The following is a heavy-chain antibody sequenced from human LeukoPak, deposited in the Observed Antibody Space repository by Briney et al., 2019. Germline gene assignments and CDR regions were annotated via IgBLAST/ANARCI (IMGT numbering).Heavy chain of an antibody. CDR1: GGSFSGYY. CDR3: ARAGYGDLDY. J-gene: IGHJ4*02. D-gene: IGHD4-17*01. Sequence: PSETLSLTCAVYGGSFSGYYWSWIRQPPGKGLEWVSVIYSGGSTYYADSVKGRFTISRDNSKNTLYPQMNSLRAEDTAVYYCARAGYGDLDYWGQGTLVTVSS. CDR2: IYSGGST. V-gene: IGHV3-53*01.